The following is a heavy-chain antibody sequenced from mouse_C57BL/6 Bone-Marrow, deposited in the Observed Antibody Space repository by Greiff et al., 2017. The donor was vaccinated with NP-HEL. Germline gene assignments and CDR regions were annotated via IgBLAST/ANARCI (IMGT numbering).Heavy chain of an antibody. CDR1: GYTFTSYW. CDR2: IDPSDSYT. D-gene: IGHD3-3*01. Sequence: VQLQQPGAELVMPGASVKLSCKASGYTFTSYWMHWVKQRPGQGLEWIGAIDPSDSYTNYNQKFKGKSTLTVDKSSSTAYVQISSLTAEDSAVDYCERGTGGDYWGQGTTLTVSS. CDR3: ERGTGGDY. J-gene: IGHJ2*01. V-gene: IGHV1-69*01.